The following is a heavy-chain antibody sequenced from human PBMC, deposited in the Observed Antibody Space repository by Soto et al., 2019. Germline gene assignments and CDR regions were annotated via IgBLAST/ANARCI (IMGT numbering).Heavy chain of an antibody. D-gene: IGHD3-16*01. CDR1: GFTVSSNY. V-gene: IGHV3-66*01. J-gene: IGHJ3*02. CDR2: IYSGGST. Sequence: EVQLVESGGGLVQPGGSLRLSCAASGFTVSSNYMSWVRQAPGKGLDWVSVIYSGGSTYYADSVKGRFTISRDNSKNTVNLQRNSLRADDKVGYYCARGGGGDWTAFDIWGQGTMVTVSS. CDR3: ARGGGGDWTAFDI.